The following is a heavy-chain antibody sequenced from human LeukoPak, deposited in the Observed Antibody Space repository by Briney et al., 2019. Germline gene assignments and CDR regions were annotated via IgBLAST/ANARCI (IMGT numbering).Heavy chain of an antibody. D-gene: IGHD2-2*01. CDR1: GFTFDDYT. J-gene: IGHJ6*03. CDR2: ISWDGGST. V-gene: IGHV3-43*01. CDR3: AKDHCISTSNGRIYHYYYLDV. Sequence: GGSLRLSCAASGFTFDDYTMHWVRQAPGKGLEWVSLISWDGGSTYYADSVKGRFTISRDNSKNSLYLQMNSLRTEDTALYYCAKDHCISTSNGRIYHYYYLDVWGKGTTVTVSS.